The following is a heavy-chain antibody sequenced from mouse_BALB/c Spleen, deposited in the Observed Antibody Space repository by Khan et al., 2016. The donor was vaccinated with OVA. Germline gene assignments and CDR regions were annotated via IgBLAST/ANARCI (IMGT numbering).Heavy chain of an antibody. CDR3: SSRGGFAY. J-gene: IGHJ3*01. CDR1: GYTFTEYT. Sequence: VQLKQSGPELVKPGASVKISCKTSGYTFTEYTMHWVKQSHGKSLEWIGGIDPTTGDTAYNQKFKGKATLTVDKSSGTAYMELRSLTSEDSAVFFCSSRGGFAYWGQGTLVTVS. CDR2: IDPTTGDT. V-gene: IGHV1-18*01.